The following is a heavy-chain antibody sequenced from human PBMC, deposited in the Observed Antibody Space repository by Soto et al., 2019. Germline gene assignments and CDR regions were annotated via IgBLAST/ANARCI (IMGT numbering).Heavy chain of an antibody. CDR2: IYYSGST. Sequence: SETLSLTCTVSGGYISSSSYYWGWIRQPPGKGLEWIGSIYYSGSTYYNPSLKSRVTISVDTSKNQFSLKLSSVTAADTAVYYCAKGAEVLDYYDSSGYYLPFDYWGQGALVTVS. CDR1: GGYISSSSYY. D-gene: IGHD3-22*01. J-gene: IGHJ4*02. CDR3: AKGAEVLDYYDSSGYYLPFDY. V-gene: IGHV4-39*01.